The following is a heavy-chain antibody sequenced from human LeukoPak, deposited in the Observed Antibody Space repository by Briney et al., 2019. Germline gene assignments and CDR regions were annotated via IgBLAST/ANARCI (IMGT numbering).Heavy chain of an antibody. V-gene: IGHV3-23*01. CDR1: GFTFSSYA. CDR3: ARDPYVSNFDY. D-gene: IGHD3-10*02. Sequence: GSLRLSCAASGFTFSSYAMSWVRQAPGKGLEWVSAISGSGDSTYYGDSVKGRFTISRDNAQNSLYLHMHSLRVEDTAVYYCARDPYVSNFDYWGQGTLVTVSS. J-gene: IGHJ4*02. CDR2: ISGSGDST.